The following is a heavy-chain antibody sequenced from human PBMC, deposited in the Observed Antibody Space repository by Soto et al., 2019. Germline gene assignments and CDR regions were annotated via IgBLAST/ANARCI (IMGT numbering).Heavy chain of an antibody. V-gene: IGHV4-34*01. CDR1: GGSFSGYS. D-gene: IGHD3-22*01. J-gene: IGHJ4*02. CDR2: INHSGSS. Sequence: PSETLSLTCAVYGGSFSGYSWSWIRQPPGKGLEWIGEINHSGSSNYNPSLKSRVTISVDTSKNQFSLNLRSVTAADTAVYSCARGITRIAPDKYYLDSWGQGNLVTVSS. CDR3: ARGITRIAPDKYYLDS.